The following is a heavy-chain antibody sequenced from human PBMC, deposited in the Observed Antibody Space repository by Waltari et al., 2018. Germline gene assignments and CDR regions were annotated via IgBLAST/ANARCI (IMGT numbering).Heavy chain of an antibody. CDR1: GYSISSGYY. CDR2: IFHRGST. Sequence: QVQLQESGPGLVKPSETLSLTCAVSGYSISSGYYWGWIRQPPGKGLEWIGSIFHRGSTCKHPPLRGRGTVSVDTSKNRFSRRLSSGTAADTAVYYCASAPGYCSSTSCYILYFQHWGQGTLVTVSS. J-gene: IGHJ1*01. V-gene: IGHV4-38-2*01. CDR3: ASAPGYCSSTSCYILYFQH. D-gene: IGHD2-2*02.